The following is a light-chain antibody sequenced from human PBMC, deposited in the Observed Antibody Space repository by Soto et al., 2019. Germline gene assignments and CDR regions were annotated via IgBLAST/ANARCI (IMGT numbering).Light chain of an antibody. CDR2: GAS. CDR1: QSISNH. Sequence: IQMTQSPPSLSASVGDRVTITCRASQSISNHLNWYQQKVGKAPQLLIYGASNLQSGVPARFSGSGSGTDFTLTISDLQPEDFATFYCQQSYSAPLTFGGGTKVDIK. V-gene: IGKV1-39*01. J-gene: IGKJ4*01. CDR3: QQSYSAPLT.